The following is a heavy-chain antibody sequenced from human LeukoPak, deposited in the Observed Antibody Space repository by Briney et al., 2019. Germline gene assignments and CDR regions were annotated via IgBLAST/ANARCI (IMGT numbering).Heavy chain of an antibody. CDR3: ARSMATAMRAYFDY. Sequence: PGRSLRLSCTTSGFAFGDYNMNWVRQAPGKGLEWVSGINWNGGSTIYADSVNGRFTISRDNAKNSLYLQMNSLRAEDTALYYCARSMATAMRAYFDYWGQGTLVTVSS. V-gene: IGHV3-20*04. J-gene: IGHJ4*02. D-gene: IGHD5-24*01. CDR2: INWNGGST. CDR1: GFAFGDYN.